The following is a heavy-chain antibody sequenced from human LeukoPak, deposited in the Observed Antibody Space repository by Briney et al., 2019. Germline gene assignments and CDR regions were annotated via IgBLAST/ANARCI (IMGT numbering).Heavy chain of an antibody. CDR1: GFTFSSYA. CDR2: ISGSGGST. CDR3: AKGVLMVYAILDY. J-gene: IGHJ4*02. Sequence: PGGSLRLSCAASGFTFSSYAMSWVRQAPGKGLEWVSAISGSGGSTCYADSVKGRFTISRDNSKNTLYLQMNSLRAEDTAVYYCAKGVLMVYAILDYWGQGTLVTVSS. V-gene: IGHV3-23*01. D-gene: IGHD2-8*01.